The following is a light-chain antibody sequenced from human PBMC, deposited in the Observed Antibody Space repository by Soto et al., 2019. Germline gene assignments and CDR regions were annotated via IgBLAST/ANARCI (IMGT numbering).Light chain of an antibody. CDR2: EVT. Sequence: QSVLTQPPSVSGSPGQSVTISCTGTSSDVGSYNRVSWYQQPPGTAPKLMIYEVTNRPSGVPDRFSGSKSGNTASLTISGLRAEDEADYYCSSFTSSSTLVFGGGTKVTVL. CDR3: SSFTSSSTLV. V-gene: IGLV2-18*02. J-gene: IGLJ2*01. CDR1: SSDVGSYNR.